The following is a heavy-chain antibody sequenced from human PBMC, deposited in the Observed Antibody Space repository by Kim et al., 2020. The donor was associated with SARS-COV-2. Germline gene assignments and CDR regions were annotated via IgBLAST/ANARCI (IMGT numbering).Heavy chain of an antibody. CDR3: ARDTVVTPRYYYGMDV. Sequence: KFQGRVTITADESPSTAYMELSSLRSEDTAVYYCARDTVVTPRYYYGMDVWGQGTTVTVSS. D-gene: IGHD2-21*02. V-gene: IGHV1-69*01. J-gene: IGHJ6*02.